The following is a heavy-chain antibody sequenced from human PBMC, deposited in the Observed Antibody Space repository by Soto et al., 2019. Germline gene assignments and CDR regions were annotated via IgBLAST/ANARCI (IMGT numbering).Heavy chain of an antibody. CDR3: ARHRFNYYDDTVYYYFDY. V-gene: IGHV1-18*04. J-gene: IGHJ4*02. CDR1: GYSFTSYG. Sequence: GASVKVSCKASGYSFTSYGISWVRQAPGQGPEWMGWISGHNGNTNHPQSLQGRVTMTTDTSRNTAYMELWSLRSDDTAVYYCARHRFNYYDDTVYYYFDYWGQGTLVTVSS. CDR2: ISGHNGNT. D-gene: IGHD3-22*01.